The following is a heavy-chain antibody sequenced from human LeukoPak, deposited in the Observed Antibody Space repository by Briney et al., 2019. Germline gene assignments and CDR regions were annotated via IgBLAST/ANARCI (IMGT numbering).Heavy chain of an antibody. J-gene: IGHJ6*03. CDR2: INPNSGGT. V-gene: IGHV1-2*02. Sequence: GASVKVSCKASGYTFTGYYMHWVRQAPGQGLEWMGWINPNSGGTNYAQKFQGRVTMTRDTSISTAYMDLSRLKSDDTAVYYCARGTYASGRYFYYYYMDYWGKGTTVTVSS. D-gene: IGHD3-10*01. CDR1: GYTFTGYY. CDR3: ARGTYASGRYFYYYYMDY.